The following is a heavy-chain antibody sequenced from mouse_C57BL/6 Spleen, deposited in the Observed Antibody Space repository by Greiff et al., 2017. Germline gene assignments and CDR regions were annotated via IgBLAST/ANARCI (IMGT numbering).Heavy chain of an antibody. CDR3: TRFEGASFDY. J-gene: IGHJ2*01. V-gene: IGHV1-9*01. Sequence: VKLLESGAELMKPGASVKLSCKATGYTFTGYWIEWVKQRTGHGLEWIGEILPGGGSTNYTAKFQGKATFTADTSSNTAYMQLSSLATEDSAIYYRTRFEGASFDYWGQGTTLTVSS. CDR1: GYTFTGYW. CDR2: ILPGGGST.